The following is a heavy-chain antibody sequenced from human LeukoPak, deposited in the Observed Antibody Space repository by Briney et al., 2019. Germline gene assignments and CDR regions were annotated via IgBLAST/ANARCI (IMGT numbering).Heavy chain of an antibody. CDR3: ARGLRDYYDSSGYYYAKFDY. J-gene: IGHJ4*02. Sequence: GGSLRLSCAASGFTFSGYDMHWVRQATGKGLEWVSAIGTDGDTYYPGSVKGRFTISRENAKNSLYLQMNSLRAGDTAVYYCARGLRDYYDSSGYYYAKFDYWGQGTLVTVSS. CDR1: GFTFSGYD. V-gene: IGHV3-13*01. D-gene: IGHD3-22*01. CDR2: IGTDGDT.